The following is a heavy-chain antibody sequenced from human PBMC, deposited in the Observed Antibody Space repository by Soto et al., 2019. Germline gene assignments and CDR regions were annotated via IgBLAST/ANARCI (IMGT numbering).Heavy chain of an antibody. CDR1: GYSLTNHG. D-gene: IGHD2-21*02. Sequence: ASVRVSCKASGYSLTNHGIHWVRQAPGQSLEWMGWINAAKGNTKYSQNFQGRVTITRDTSATIVYMELSSLRSEDTAVYYCARAGQFCTGDCYGAHFDYWGQGTLVTVSS. CDR3: ARAGQFCTGDCYGAHFDY. CDR2: INAAKGNT. V-gene: IGHV1-3*01. J-gene: IGHJ4*02.